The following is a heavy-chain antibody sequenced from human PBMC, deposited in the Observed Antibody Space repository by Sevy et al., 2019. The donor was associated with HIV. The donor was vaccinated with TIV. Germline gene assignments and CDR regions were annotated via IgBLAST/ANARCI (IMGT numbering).Heavy chain of an antibody. J-gene: IGHJ4*02. Sequence: ASVKVSCKASGFTFSRSAVQWVRQARGQRLEWIGWIVVGSGNTNSAQKFQERVTITRDMSTSTAYMELSSLRSEDTAVYYCAADGGHYYDSSEGGYFDYWGQGALVTVSS. CDR2: IVVGSGNT. V-gene: IGHV1-58*01. CDR1: GFTFSRSA. D-gene: IGHD3-9*01. CDR3: AADGGHYYDSSEGGYFDY.